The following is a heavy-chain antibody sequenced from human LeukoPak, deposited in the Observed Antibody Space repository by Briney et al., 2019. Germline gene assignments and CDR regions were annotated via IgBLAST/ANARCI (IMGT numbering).Heavy chain of an antibody. CDR1: GCTFSSYC. J-gene: IGHJ4*02. V-gene: IGHV3-30*18. Sequence: PGGAPGPPFAAPGCTFSSYCRAWGPPAPGKGVGWVAVISYDGSNKYYADSVKGRFTISRDNSKNTLYLQMNSLRAEDTAVYYCAKDRVGAFDYWGQGTLVTVSS. CDR2: ISYDGSNK. CDR3: AKDRVGAFDY. D-gene: IGHD1-26*01.